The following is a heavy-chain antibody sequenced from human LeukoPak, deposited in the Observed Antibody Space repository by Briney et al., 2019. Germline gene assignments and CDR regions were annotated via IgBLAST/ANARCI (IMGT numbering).Heavy chain of an antibody. V-gene: IGHV3-23*01. CDR1: GFTFSSYA. D-gene: IGHD1-26*01. Sequence: GGSLRLSCAASGFTFSSYAMSWVRQAPGKGLEWVSAISGSGGSTYYADSVKGRFTISRDNSKNTLHLQMNSLRAEDTAVYYCAKDSSGSRTFDYWGQGTLVTVSS. J-gene: IGHJ4*02. CDR2: ISGSGGST. CDR3: AKDSSGSRTFDY.